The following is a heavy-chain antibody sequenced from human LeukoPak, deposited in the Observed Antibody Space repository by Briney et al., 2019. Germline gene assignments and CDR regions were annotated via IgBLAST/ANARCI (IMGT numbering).Heavy chain of an antibody. CDR3: ARGPIAAAGDY. Sequence: GASVKVSCKTSGYTFNSYGISWVRQAPGQGLAWMGWINPYNGNTNYAQNLQGRVTMTRDTSTSTAYMEVRSLRSDDTAVYYCARGPIAAAGDYWGQGTLVTVSS. D-gene: IGHD6-13*01. J-gene: IGHJ4*02. CDR2: INPYNGNT. V-gene: IGHV1-18*01. CDR1: GYTFNSYG.